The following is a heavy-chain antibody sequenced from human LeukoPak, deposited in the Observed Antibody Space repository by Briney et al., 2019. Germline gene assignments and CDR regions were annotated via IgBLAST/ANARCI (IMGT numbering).Heavy chain of an antibody. D-gene: IGHD3-3*01. J-gene: IGHJ4*02. V-gene: IGHV4-59*01. CDR1: GGSISSYY. CDR2: IYYSGST. CDR3: ARGLYDFWSGYSISPFDY. Sequence: SETLSLTCTVSGGSISSYYWSWIRQPPGKGLEWIGYIYYSGSTNYNPSLKSRVTISVDTSKNQFSLKLSSVTAADTAVYYCARGLYDFWSGYSISPFDYWSQGTLVTVSS.